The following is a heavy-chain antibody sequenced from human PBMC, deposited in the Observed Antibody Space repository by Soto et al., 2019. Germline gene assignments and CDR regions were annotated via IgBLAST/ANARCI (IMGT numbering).Heavy chain of an antibody. J-gene: IGHJ4*02. CDR3: ARDSPPVDY. Sequence: QVQLVPSGAEVKKPGASVKGSCKASGYTFTSYGISWVRQAPAQGLEWMGWISAYTGNTNYAQKLQGRVTMTTDKSTITAYMDIRGMRADDTGVYNCARDSPPVDYWGQRTMLPVSS. CDR1: GYTFTSYG. V-gene: IGHV1-18*01. CDR2: ISAYTGNT.